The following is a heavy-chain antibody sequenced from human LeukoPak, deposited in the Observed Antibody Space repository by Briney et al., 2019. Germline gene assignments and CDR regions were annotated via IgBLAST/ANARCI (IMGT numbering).Heavy chain of an antibody. CDR1: GGSIIIDNYY. D-gene: IGHD3-22*01. Sequence: SETLSLTCTVSGGSIIIDNYYWAWIRQPPGKGLEWIGSIYYSGDAYYSPSLKSRVTISVDTSNNQFSLKLKSVTAADTAVYYCASLVDLDYYDSSGYSDYWGQGTLVTVSS. V-gene: IGHV4-39*07. CDR3: ASLVDLDYYDSSGYSDY. J-gene: IGHJ4*02. CDR2: IYYSGDA.